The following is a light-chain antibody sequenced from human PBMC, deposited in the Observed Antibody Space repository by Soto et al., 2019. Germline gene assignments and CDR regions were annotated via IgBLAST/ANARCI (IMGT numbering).Light chain of an antibody. CDR2: AAS. CDR3: HKYNRAPFT. J-gene: IGKJ3*01. V-gene: IGKV1-27*01. Sequence: DIQMTQSPSSLSASVGDRVTITCRASQGISDYLAWYQQRPGKISQLLIYAASTLQSGVPSRFSGSGSGTDFTLTTTSLQPEYVAHDYCHKYNRAPFTFGPGTKVHIK. CDR1: QGISDY.